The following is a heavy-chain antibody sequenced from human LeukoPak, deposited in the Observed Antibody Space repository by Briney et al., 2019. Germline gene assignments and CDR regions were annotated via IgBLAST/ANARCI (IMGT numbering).Heavy chain of an antibody. CDR1: GGSFSSFY. CDR2: IYNSGGT. D-gene: IGHD2-2*01. Sequence: SETLSLTCVVSGGSFSSFYWNWIRQPPGKGLEWIGYIYNSGGTNYNPSLASRVTMSVDSSKKQISLELTSVTAADTATYFCAGEEVSSYSDHRGQGTLVTVSS. V-gene: IGHV4-59*01. J-gene: IGHJ4*02. CDR3: AGEEVSSYSDH.